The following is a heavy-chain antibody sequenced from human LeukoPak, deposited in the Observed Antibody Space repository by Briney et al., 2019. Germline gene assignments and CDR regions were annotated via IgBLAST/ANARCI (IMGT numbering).Heavy chain of an antibody. D-gene: IGHD2-2*01. Sequence: GGSLRLSCAASGFTFSSYWMSWVRQAPGKGLEWVANIKQDGSDKYYVDSVKGRFTISRDNAKNSLYLQMYSLRADDTAVYYCAREDIVVVPAAMFDCWGQGTLVTVSS. CDR3: AREDIVVVPAAMFDC. V-gene: IGHV3-7*01. CDR1: GFTFSSYW. J-gene: IGHJ5*01. CDR2: IKQDGSDK.